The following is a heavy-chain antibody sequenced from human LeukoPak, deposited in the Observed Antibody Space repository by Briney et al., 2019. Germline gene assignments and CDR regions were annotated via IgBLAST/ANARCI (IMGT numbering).Heavy chain of an antibody. CDR1: GYTFTGYY. J-gene: IGHJ6*03. CDR3: ARDSSGNTYYYYYYMDV. CDR2: INPNSGGT. D-gene: IGHD6-6*01. V-gene: IGHV1-2*02. Sequence: ASVKVSCKASGYTFTGYYMHWVRQAPGQGLEWMGWINPNSGGTNYAQKFQGRVTMTRDTSISTAYMELSRLRSDDTAVYYCARDSSGNTYYYYYYMDVWGKGTTVTVSS.